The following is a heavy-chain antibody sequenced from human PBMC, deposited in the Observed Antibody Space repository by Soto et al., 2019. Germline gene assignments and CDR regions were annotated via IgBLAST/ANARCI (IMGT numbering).Heavy chain of an antibody. V-gene: IGHV3-15*01. D-gene: IGHD6-19*01. CDR2: IKSKTDGGTT. CDR1: GFTFRIAR. J-gene: IGHJ4*02. CDR3: TTDPRYSSGWYYYFEY. Sequence: EVQLEESGGGLVKPGGSLRLSCAASGFTFRIARMSWVRQAPGKGLEWVGRIKSKTDGGTTDYAAPVKGRFSISRDDSENTLYLQMNSLMTDDTGVYYCTTDPRYSSGWYYYFEYWGQGTLVTVSS.